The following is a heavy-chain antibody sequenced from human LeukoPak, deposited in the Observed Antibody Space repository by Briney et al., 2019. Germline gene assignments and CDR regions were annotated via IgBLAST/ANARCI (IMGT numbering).Heavy chain of an antibody. J-gene: IGHJ5*02. CDR1: GGSISGYY. D-gene: IGHD3-10*01. Sequence: SETLSLTCSVSGGSISGYYWSWIRLPPGKGLEWIGYIYYSGTTIYNPSLKSRLTISLDTSKNQFSLNLSSVTAANTAVYYCARDETHFYGSGSSNWFDPWARESWSPSPQ. CDR2: IYYSGTT. CDR3: ARDETHFYGSGSSNWFDP. V-gene: IGHV4-59*12.